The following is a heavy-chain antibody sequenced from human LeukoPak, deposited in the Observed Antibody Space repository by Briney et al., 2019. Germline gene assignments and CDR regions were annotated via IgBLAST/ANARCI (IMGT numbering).Heavy chain of an antibody. CDR1: GFTFDDYA. Sequence: GSSLRLSCAASGFTFDDYAMHWVRQAPGEGLGWVSGISWNSGSIGYADSVKGRFTISRDNTKNSLYLQMNSLRAEDTALYYCAKGNQLLWFGELSEDYFDYWGQGTLVTVSS. CDR2: ISWNSGSI. V-gene: IGHV3-9*01. J-gene: IGHJ4*02. D-gene: IGHD3-10*01. CDR3: AKGNQLLWFGELSEDYFDY.